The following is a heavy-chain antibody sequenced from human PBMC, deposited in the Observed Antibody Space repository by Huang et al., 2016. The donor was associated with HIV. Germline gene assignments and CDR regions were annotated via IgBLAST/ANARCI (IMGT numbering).Heavy chain of an antibody. V-gene: IGHV1-18*01. CDR3: ARWRRQLSPLDAFNI. J-gene: IGHJ3*02. D-gene: IGHD5-18*01. CDR1: GYTFTRYG. CDR2: ISSYNGNA. Sequence: QVHLVQSGAEVKKPGASVKVSCKASGYTFTRYGITWVRQAPGQGLEWIGWISSYNGNANYAQKLQGRVTMTTDTSTSTAYMEVRSLRSDDTAVYYCARWRRQLSPLDAFNIWGQGTMVTVSS.